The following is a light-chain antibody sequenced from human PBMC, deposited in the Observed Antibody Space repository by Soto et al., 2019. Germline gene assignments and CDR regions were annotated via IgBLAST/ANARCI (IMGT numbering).Light chain of an antibody. V-gene: IGLV1-44*01. CDR3: AAWDDSLNGYVV. Sequence: QSVLTQPPSASGTPGQRVTISCSGSSSNIGSNTVNWYQQLPGTAPKLLIYSNNQRPSGGPDRLSGSKSGTSASLAISGLQSEDEADYYCAAWDDSLNGYVVFGGGTKLTVL. CDR2: SNN. J-gene: IGLJ2*01. CDR1: SSNIGSNT.